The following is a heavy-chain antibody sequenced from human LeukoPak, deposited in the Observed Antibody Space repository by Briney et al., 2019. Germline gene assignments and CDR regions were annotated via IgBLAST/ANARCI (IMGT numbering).Heavy chain of an antibody. CDR2: IIPIFGTA. J-gene: IGHJ5*02. D-gene: IGHD6-19*01. CDR1: GGTFSNYA. Sequence: SVKVSCKASGGTFSNYAISWVRQAPGQGLEWMGGIIPIFGTANYAQKFRGRVTITADKSTRTAYMELSSLRSEDTVVYYCARDPVRQWLVGYNWFDPWGQGTLVTVSS. CDR3: ARDPVRQWLVGYNWFDP. V-gene: IGHV1-69*06.